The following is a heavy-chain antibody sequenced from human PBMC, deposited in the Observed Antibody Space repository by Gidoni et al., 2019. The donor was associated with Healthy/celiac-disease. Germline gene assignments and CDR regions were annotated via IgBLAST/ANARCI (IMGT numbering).Heavy chain of an antibody. CDR2: IYYSGST. V-gene: IGHV4-59*01. CDR1: GGSISSYY. J-gene: IGHJ4*02. Sequence: QVQLQESGPGLVKPSETLSLPCTGSGGSISSYYWRWIRQPPGKGLEWIGYIYYSGSTNYNPSLKSRVTISVDTSKNQFSLKLSSVTAADPAVYYCARGKGAGTFWDYWGQGTLVTVSS. CDR3: ARGKGAGTFWDY. D-gene: IGHD6-19*01.